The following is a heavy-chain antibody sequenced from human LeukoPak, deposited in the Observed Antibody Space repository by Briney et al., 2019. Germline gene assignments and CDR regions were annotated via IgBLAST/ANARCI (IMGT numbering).Heavy chain of an antibody. CDR1: GFTFSSFS. J-gene: IGHJ6*03. CDR3: VRGYFYYMDV. CDR2: INNSGNII. Sequence: PGRSLRLTCAASGFTFSSFSMHWVRQAPPTGLDFVAYINNSGNIIYYSDSVKDRFAISRDNAKNSVYLQMNSLRDGDTAVYYCVRGYFYYMDVWGKGTTVTVSS. V-gene: IGHV3-48*02. D-gene: IGHD2-21*01.